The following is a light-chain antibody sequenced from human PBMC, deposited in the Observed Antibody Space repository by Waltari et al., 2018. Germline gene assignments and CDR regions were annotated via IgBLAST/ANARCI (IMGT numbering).Light chain of an antibody. V-gene: IGLV2-11*01. CDR1: SRDGGGYNY. J-gene: IGLJ1*01. Sequence: QSALTQPRSVSGSPGPPVTIPCTGSSRDGGGYNYVSWYQQHPDQAPKLMIYDVTKRTSGLPDRFSASKSGNTVSLTISGLQAEDEADYYCCSYGGSYTYVFGTGTKVTVL. CDR3: CSYGGSYTYV. CDR2: DVT.